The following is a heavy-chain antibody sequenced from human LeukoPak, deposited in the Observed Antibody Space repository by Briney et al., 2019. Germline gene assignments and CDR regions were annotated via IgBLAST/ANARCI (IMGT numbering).Heavy chain of an antibody. D-gene: IGHD2-2*01. CDR2: IYYSGSI. V-gene: IGHV4-59*01. CDR3: AREGGGHCSSTSCYLSSDAFDI. Sequence: AETLSLTCSVSGGSISSYFWSWIRQPPGKGLEWIGYIYYSGSINYNPSLKSRLTISVDTSKNQFSLKLSSVTAADTAMYYFAREGGGHCSSTSCYLSSDAFDIWGQGTMVTVSS. CDR1: GGSISSYF. J-gene: IGHJ3*02.